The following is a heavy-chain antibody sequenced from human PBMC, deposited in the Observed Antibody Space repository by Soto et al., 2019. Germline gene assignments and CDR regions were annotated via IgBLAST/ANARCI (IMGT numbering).Heavy chain of an antibody. CDR1: GGSISSGGYY. Sequence: QVQLQESGPGLVKPSQTLSLTCTVSGGSISSGGYYWSWIRQHPGKGLEWIGYIYYSGSTYYNPSLTRRVTISVDTSKNHFSLKLSSVTAADTAVYYCARGRFLEWLLSNYYYYGMDVWGQGTTVTVSS. J-gene: IGHJ6*02. CDR2: IYYSGST. V-gene: IGHV4-31*03. D-gene: IGHD3-3*01. CDR3: ARGRFLEWLLSNYYYYGMDV.